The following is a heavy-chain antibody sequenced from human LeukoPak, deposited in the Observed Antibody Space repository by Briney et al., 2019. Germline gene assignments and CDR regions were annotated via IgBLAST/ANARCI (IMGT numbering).Heavy chain of an antibody. CDR3: ARAGDFAYFDY. Sequence: PGGSLRLSCAASGFTFSSYSMNWVRQAPGKGLEWVSSISSSYIYYADSVKGRFTISRDNAKNSLYLQMNSLRAEDTAVYYCARAGDFAYFDYWGQGTLVTVSS. V-gene: IGHV3-21*01. CDR1: GFTFSSYS. D-gene: IGHD2-21*01. CDR2: ISSSYI. J-gene: IGHJ4*02.